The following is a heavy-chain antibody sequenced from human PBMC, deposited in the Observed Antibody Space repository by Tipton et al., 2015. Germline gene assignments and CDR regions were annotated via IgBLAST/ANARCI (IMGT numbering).Heavy chain of an antibody. D-gene: IGHD3-10*01. J-gene: IGHJ3*01. V-gene: IGHV3-48*01. CDR2: ISSSGNTI. Sequence: SLRLSCAASGFTFNAYAMHWVRQXPGKGLEWVSYISSSGNTIYYADSVKGRFTISRDNSKNTLSLQMNSLRAEDTAVYYCAKVVRSGIGGPLAFEVWGQGTMVTVSS. CDR1: GFTFNAYA. CDR3: AKVVRSGIGGPLAFEV.